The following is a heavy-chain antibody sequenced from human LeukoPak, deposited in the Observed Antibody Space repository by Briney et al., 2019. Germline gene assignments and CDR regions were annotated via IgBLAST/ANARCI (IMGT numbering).Heavy chain of an antibody. D-gene: IGHD3-22*01. CDR3: ARGDLAYYDSSGYDVTGDY. J-gene: IGHJ4*02. V-gene: IGHV1-2*02. CDR2: INPNSGGT. Sequence: GASVKVSCKASGYTFTGYYMHWVRQAPGQGLEWMGWINPNSGGTNYAQKFQGRVTMTRDTSISTAYMELSRLRSDDTAVYYCARGDLAYYDSSGYDVTGDYWGQGTLVTVSS. CDR1: GYTFTGYY.